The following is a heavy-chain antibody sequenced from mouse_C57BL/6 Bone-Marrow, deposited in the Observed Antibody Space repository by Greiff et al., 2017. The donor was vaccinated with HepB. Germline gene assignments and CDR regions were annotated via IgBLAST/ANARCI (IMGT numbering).Heavy chain of an antibody. V-gene: IGHV1-4*01. CDR3: AGLRPFPY. Sequence: VQLQQSGAELARPGASVKMSCKASGYTFTSYTMHWVKQRPGQGLEWIGYINPSSGYTKYNQKFKDKATLTADKSSSTAYMQLSSLTSEDSAVYYCAGLRPFPYWGQGILVTVSA. CDR1: GYTFTSYT. CDR2: INPSSGYT. J-gene: IGHJ3*01. D-gene: IGHD2-12*01.